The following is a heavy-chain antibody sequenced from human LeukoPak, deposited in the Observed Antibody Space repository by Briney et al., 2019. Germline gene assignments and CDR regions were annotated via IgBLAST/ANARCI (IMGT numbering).Heavy chain of an antibody. CDR3: ARIYYDILTEIDY. CDR1: GYSFTSYW. D-gene: IGHD3-9*01. V-gene: IGHV5-51*01. CDR2: IYPDDSDT. J-gene: IGHJ4*02. Sequence: GESLKISCKGSGYSFTSYWIGWVRQMPGKGLEWMGIIYPDDSDTRYSPSFQGQVTISADKSISTAYLQWSSLKASDTAMYYCARIYYDILTEIDYWGQGTLVTVSS.